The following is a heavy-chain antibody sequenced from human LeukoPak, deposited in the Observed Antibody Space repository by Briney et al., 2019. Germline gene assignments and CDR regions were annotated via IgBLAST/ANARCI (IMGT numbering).Heavy chain of an antibody. D-gene: IGHD5-24*01. Sequence: GRSLRLSCAASGFTFSSYEMNWVRHAPGKGLEWVSYISSSGSTIYYADSVKGRFTISRDNSKNTLYLQMNSLRAEDTAVYYCARDLFPFNTRDGYPWGDYWGQGTLVTVSS. V-gene: IGHV3-48*03. J-gene: IGHJ4*02. CDR2: ISSSGSTI. CDR1: GFTFSSYE. CDR3: ARDLFPFNTRDGYPWGDY.